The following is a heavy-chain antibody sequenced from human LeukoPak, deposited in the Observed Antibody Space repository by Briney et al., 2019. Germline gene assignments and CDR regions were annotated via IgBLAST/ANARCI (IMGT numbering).Heavy chain of an antibody. CDR3: AKVDDDFWSGYFDY. J-gene: IGHJ4*02. CDR2: ISGSGGST. V-gene: IGHV3-23*01. D-gene: IGHD3-3*01. CDR1: GFTFSSYA. Sequence: PGGSLRLSCAASGFTFSSYAMSWVRQAPGKGLEWVSAISGSGGSTYYADSVKGQFTISRDNSKNTLYLQMNSLRAEDTAVYYCAKVDDDFWSGYFDYWGQGTLVTVSS.